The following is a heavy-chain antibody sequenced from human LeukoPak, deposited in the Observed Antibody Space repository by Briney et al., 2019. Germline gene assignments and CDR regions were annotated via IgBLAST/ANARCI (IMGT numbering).Heavy chain of an antibody. CDR2: ISTSSSYI. CDR1: VFTFSSYN. Sequence: GGSLRLFCAASVFTFSSYNMNWVRHAPGKGLEWDSSISTSSSYINYADSVKGRFTISRDNAKNSVDMQMNSLRAEDTAVYYCARDKDRASAGWCWLPDDWGQGTLVTVSS. J-gene: IGHJ4*02. CDR3: ARDKDRASAGWCWLPDD. D-gene: IGHD2-15*01. V-gene: IGHV3-21*01.